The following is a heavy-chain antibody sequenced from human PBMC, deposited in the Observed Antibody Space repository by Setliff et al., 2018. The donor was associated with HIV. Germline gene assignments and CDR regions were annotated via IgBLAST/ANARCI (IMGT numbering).Heavy chain of an antibody. Sequence: LSLTCTVSGGSISSGSYYWNWIRQHPGKGLEWIGYIYYSGATYYNPSLKSRVTLSIDTSKNQFSLNLSSVTAADTAVYYCARFDHASIDYWGQGTLVTVSS. D-gene: IGHD2-2*01. V-gene: IGHV4-31*03. CDR1: GGSISSGSYY. J-gene: IGHJ4*02. CDR2: IYYSGAT. CDR3: ARFDHASIDY.